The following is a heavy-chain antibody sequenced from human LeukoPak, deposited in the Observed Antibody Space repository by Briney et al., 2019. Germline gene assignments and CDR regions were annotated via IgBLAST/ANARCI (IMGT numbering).Heavy chain of an antibody. CDR1: GFTFRNFA. CDR2: LVVTGAAT. Sequence: GGSLRLSCAASGFTFRNFAMSWVRQVPGKGLEWLSTLVVTGAATYYADSVMDRFIISRDNSKNTLYLRMNSLRVEDTAVYYCAKDDGGEYHPFDSWGLGTLVTVSS. D-gene: IGHD3-16*01. CDR3: AKDDGGEYHPFDS. V-gene: IGHV3-23*01. J-gene: IGHJ4*02.